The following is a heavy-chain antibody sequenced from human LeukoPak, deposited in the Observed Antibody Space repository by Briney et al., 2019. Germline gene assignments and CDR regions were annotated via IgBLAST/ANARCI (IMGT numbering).Heavy chain of an antibody. CDR1: AFTFSSYA. D-gene: IGHD3-16*01. CDR3: AKGNYVWGSYPFDY. J-gene: IGHJ4*02. CDR2: ISGSGGST. V-gene: IGHV3-23*01. Sequence: GGSLRLSCAASAFTFSSYAMNWVRQAPGKGLEWVSAISGSGGSTYYADSVKGRFTISRDNSRNTLYLQMDSLRAEDTAVYYCAKGNYVWGSYPFDYWGQGTLVTVSS.